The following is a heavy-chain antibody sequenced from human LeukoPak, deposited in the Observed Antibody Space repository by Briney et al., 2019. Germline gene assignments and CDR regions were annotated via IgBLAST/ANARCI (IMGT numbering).Heavy chain of an antibody. Sequence: SETLSLTCAVYGGSFSDYYWSWIRQPPGKGLEWIGEIKHSGSTNYNPSLKSRVTLSVDTSKNQFSLKLTSVTAADTAVYYCARGVVQGENWFDPWGPGTLVTVSS. J-gene: IGHJ5*02. D-gene: IGHD3-10*01. V-gene: IGHV4-34*01. CDR2: IKHSGST. CDR1: GGSFSDYY. CDR3: ARGVVQGENWFDP.